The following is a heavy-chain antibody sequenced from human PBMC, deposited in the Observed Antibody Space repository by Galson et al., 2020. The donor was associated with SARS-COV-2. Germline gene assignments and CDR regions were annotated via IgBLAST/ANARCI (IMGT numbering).Heavy chain of an antibody. V-gene: IGHV3-21*01. D-gene: IGHD1-26*01. CDR1: TFTFSTYS. CDR2: ISTSSNYI. CDR3: ARYRTKTIAGVTGDAFDI. J-gene: IGHJ3*02. Sequence: GESLKISCVASTFTFSTYSMNWVRQAPGKGLEWVSSISTSSNYIYYADSVKGRFTISRDNAKNSLYLQMSSLRAEDTAVYYCARYRTKTIAGVTGDAFDIWGLGTMVTVSS.